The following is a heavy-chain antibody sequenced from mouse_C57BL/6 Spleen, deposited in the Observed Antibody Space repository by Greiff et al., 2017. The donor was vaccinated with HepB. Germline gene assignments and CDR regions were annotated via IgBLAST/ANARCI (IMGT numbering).Heavy chain of an antibody. CDR2: IWRGGST. V-gene: IGHV2-5*01. D-gene: IGHD1-1*01. Sequence: QVQLKESGPGLVQPSQSLSITCTVSGFSLTSYGVHWVRQSPGKGLEWLGVIWRGGSTDYNAAFMSRLSITKDNSKSQVFFKMNSLQADDTAIYYCAKWGEITTGGMDYWGQGTSVTVSS. J-gene: IGHJ4*01. CDR3: AKWGEITTGGMDY. CDR1: GFSLTSYG.